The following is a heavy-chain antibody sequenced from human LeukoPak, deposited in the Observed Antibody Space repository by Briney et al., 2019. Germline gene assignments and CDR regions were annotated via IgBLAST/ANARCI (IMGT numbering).Heavy chain of an antibody. Sequence: GGSLRLSCAASGFTVSSNYMSWVRQVPGKGLEWVPVIYSGGSTYYADSVKGRFTISRDNSKNTLYLQMNRLRVEDTAVYYCARGRGGDYVPSRFDYWGQGTLVTVSS. J-gene: IGHJ4*02. CDR2: IYSGGST. D-gene: IGHD4-17*01. CDR1: GFTVSSNY. CDR3: ARGRGGDYVPSRFDY. V-gene: IGHV3-53*01.